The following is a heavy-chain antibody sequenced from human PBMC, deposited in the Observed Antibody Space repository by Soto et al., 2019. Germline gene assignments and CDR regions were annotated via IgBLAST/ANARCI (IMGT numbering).Heavy chain of an antibody. CDR1: GFTFSSYG. CDR3: AKATPIWFGELLSPYYYYYGMDV. V-gene: IGHV3-30*18. CDR2: ISYEGSNK. Sequence: QVQLVESGGGVVQPGRSLRLSCAASGFTFSSYGMHWVRQAPGKGLERVAVISYEGSNKYYADSVKGRFTISRDNYKNTLYLQMNSLSAEDTAVYYCAKATPIWFGELLSPYYYYYGMDVWGQGTTVTVSS. J-gene: IGHJ6*02. D-gene: IGHD3-10*01.